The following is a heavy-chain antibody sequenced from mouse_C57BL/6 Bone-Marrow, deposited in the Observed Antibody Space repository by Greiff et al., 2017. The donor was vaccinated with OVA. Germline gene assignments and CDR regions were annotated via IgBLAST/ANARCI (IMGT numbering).Heavy chain of an antibody. CDR1: GFTFSDYY. Sequence: LQQSGGGLVQPGGSLKLSCAASGFTFSDYYMYWVRQTPEKRLEWVAYISNGGGITYYPDTVKCRFPLSRANAKNTLNLQMSRLKSEDTAMYYCARPDYDGYYRYYAMDYWGQGTSVTVSS. V-gene: IGHV5-12*01. CDR3: ARPDYDGYYRYYAMDY. D-gene: IGHD2-3*01. J-gene: IGHJ4*01. CDR2: ISNGGGIT.